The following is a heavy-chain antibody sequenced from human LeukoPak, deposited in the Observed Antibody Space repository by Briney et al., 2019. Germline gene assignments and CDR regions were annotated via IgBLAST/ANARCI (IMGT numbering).Heavy chain of an antibody. V-gene: IGHV3-23*01. Sequence: GGSLRLSCAASGFTFSSYAMSWVRQAPGKGLEWVSVISGSGGSTYYADSVKGRFTLSRDNSKNTLYLQLNSLRVEDTAVYYCAKEIYGDSTGGRFQQWGQGTLVTVSS. CDR2: ISGSGGST. D-gene: IGHD4-17*01. CDR3: AKEIYGDSTGGRFQQ. J-gene: IGHJ1*01. CDR1: GFTFSSYA.